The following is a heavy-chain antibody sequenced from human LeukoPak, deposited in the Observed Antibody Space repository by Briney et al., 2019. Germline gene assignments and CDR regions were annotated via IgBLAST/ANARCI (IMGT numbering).Heavy chain of an antibody. CDR2: IDPSGGST. Sequence: WASVKVSCKASGYTFTSYGISWVRQAPGQGLEWMGIIDPSGGSTSYAQKFQGRVTMTRDMSTSTVYMELSSLRSEDTAVYYCARGDDGAQGYYYYGMDVWGQGTTVTVSS. D-gene: IGHD4-17*01. J-gene: IGHJ6*02. V-gene: IGHV1-46*01. CDR1: GYTFTSYG. CDR3: ARGDDGAQGYYYYGMDV.